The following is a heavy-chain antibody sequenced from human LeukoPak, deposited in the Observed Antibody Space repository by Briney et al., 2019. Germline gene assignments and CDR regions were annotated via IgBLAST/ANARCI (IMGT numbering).Heavy chain of an antibody. CDR2: ISSSGSTI. CDR1: GFTFSSYE. J-gene: IGHJ4*02. V-gene: IGHV3-48*03. D-gene: IGHD3-10*01. CDR3: ARGKNLLELLPRIDY. Sequence: PGGSLRLSCAASGFTFSSYEMNWVRQAPGKGLEWVSYISSSGSTIYYADSVKGRFTISRDNAKNSLYLQMNSLRAEDTAVYYCARGKNLLELLPRIDYWGQGTLVTVSS.